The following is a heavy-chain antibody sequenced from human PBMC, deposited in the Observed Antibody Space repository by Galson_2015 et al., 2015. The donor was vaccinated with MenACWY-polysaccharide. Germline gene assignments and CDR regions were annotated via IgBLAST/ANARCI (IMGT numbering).Heavy chain of an antibody. CDR3: ARNPSRLDIAAASH. Sequence: SLRLSCAGSGFNFGGNGLHWVRQAPGKGLEWVALIRNDGRKHYPDAVKGRFTISRGNSKNTLYLQMNSLRPEDTAVYYCARNPSRLDIAAASHWGQGALVSVSS. D-gene: IGHD6-13*01. J-gene: IGHJ4*02. V-gene: IGHV3-30*02. CDR2: IRNDGRK. CDR1: GFNFGGNG.